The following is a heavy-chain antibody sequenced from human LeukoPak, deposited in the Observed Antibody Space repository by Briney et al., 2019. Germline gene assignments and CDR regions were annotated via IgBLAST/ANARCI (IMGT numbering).Heavy chain of an antibody. V-gene: IGHV4-59*08. Sequence: KPSETLSLTCTVSGGSISSYYWSWIRQPPGKGLEWIGYIYYSGSTNYNPSLKSRVTMSVDTSENQFSLKLSSVTAADTAVYYCARHVGYDGSGSYLSYFDYWGQGTLVTVSS. J-gene: IGHJ4*02. CDR3: ARHVGYDGSGSYLSYFDY. CDR1: GGSISSYY. CDR2: IYYSGST. D-gene: IGHD3-10*01.